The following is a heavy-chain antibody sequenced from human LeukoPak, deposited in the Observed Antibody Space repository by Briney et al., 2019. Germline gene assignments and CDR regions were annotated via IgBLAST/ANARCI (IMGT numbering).Heavy chain of an antibody. Sequence: ASVTVSCKASGYTFTSYDINWVRQAAGQGLEWMGWMNPNSGNTGYAQKFQGRVTMTRNTSISTAYMELSSLRSEDTAVYYWASTYYDSSGYYLGLGYGGQGALVTVSS. CDR1: GYTFTSYD. V-gene: IGHV1-8*01. CDR2: MNPNSGNT. CDR3: ASTYYDSSGYYLGLGY. D-gene: IGHD3-22*01. J-gene: IGHJ4*02.